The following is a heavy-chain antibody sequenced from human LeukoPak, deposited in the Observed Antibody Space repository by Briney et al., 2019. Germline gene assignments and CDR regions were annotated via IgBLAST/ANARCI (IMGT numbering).Heavy chain of an antibody. D-gene: IGHD3-3*01. V-gene: IGHV3-21*01. CDR1: GFTFSSYS. CDR2: ISSSSSYI. CDR3: ARDLYTSSYDFWSGYYKGGGNAFDI. J-gene: IGHJ3*02. Sequence: VGSLRLSCAASGFTFSSYSMNWVRQAPGKGLEWVSSISSSSSYIYYADSVKGRFTISRDDAKNSLYLQMNSLRAEDTAVYYCARDLYTSSYDFWSGYYKGGGNAFDIWGQGTMVTVSS.